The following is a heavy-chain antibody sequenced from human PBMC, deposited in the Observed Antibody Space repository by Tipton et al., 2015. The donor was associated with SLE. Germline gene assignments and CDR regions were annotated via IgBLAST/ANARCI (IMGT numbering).Heavy chain of an antibody. D-gene: IGHD3-16*01. CDR1: GYTFTSYY. J-gene: IGHJ6*03. CDR2: INPSGGST. CDR3: AREREGGYMDV. Sequence: QVQLVQSGAEVKKPGAPVKVSCKASGYTFTSYYMHWVRQAPGQGLEWMGIINPSGGSTSYAQKFQGRVTMTRDTSTSTVYMELSSLRSEDTAVYYCAREREGGYMDVWGKGTTVTVSS. V-gene: IGHV1-46*01.